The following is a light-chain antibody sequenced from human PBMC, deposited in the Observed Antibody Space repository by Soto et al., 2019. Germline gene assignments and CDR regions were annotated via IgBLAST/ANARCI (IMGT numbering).Light chain of an antibody. CDR2: GNS. Sequence: QAVVTQPPSVSGAPGQTVTISCTGSSSNIGAGYDVHWYQQLPGTAPKLLIYGNSNRPSGVPDRFSGSKSGTSASLAITGLQAEDEADYYCQSYDSSRSGYVVFGGGTKLTVL. CDR3: QSYDSSRSGYVV. V-gene: IGLV1-40*01. J-gene: IGLJ2*01. CDR1: SSNIGAGYD.